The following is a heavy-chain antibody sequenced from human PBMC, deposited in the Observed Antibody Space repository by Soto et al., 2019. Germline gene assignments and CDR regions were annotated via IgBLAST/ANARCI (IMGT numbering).Heavy chain of an antibody. D-gene: IGHD1-26*01. CDR1: GGSFNNHA. CDR2: IVPIFGAA. CDR3: ARGAGTYCYFDL. J-gene: IGHJ2*01. V-gene: IGHV1-69*01. Sequence: QAQLVQSGAEVKKPGSSVKVSCKASGGSFNNHAVNWVRQAPGQGLEWMGGIVPIFGAADYAQKFQGRVTITADESTSTSYMEMSSLRSEDAAVYYCARGAGTYCYFDLWGPGTLVTVSS.